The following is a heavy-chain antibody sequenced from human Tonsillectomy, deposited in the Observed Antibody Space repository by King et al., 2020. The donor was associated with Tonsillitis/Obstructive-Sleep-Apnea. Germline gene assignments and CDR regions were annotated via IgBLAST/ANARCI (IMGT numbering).Heavy chain of an antibody. D-gene: IGHD3-10*01. Sequence: VQLVESGVGLVQPGGSLRLSCAASGITFSSYAMSWVRPAPGKWLEWVSTISVGGVSTYYADSVKGRFTLPRDNSKNTLYLQMNSLRAEDTAVYYCAKAMVQGIIISIFDYWGQGTLVTVSS. CDR1: GITFSSYA. V-gene: IGHV3-23*04. CDR3: AKAMVQGIIISIFDY. CDR2: ISVGGVST. J-gene: IGHJ4*02.